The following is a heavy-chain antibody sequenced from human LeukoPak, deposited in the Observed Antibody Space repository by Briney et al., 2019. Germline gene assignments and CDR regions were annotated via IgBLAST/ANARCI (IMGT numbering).Heavy chain of an antibody. CDR1: GYTFTSYG. CDR3: ARDGTFTVAVVLDY. J-gene: IGHJ4*02. CDR2: ISAYNGNT. D-gene: IGHD6-19*01. V-gene: IGHV1-18*01. Sequence: ASVKVSCKASGYTFTSYGISWVRQAPGQGLEWMGWISAYNGNTNYAQKLQGRVTMTTDTSTSTAYMELRSLRSDDTAVYCCARDGTFTVAVVLDYWGQGTLVTVSS.